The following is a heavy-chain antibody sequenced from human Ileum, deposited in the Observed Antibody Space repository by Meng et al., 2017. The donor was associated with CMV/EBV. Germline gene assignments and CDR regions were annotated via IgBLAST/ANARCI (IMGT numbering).Heavy chain of an antibody. CDR3: ARVWGMAVRPLDY. V-gene: IGHV4-39*06. Sequence: RLRRQWSGQGLVNPSEPLSLTCTVSGDPISGGDYVWGWISQPAKGLEWVASITYSGTTYYNPSLKSRVTMSVDTSKNQFSLKLNSVTAADTAVYYCARVWGMAVRPLDYWGQGTLVTVSS. CDR2: ITYSGTT. CDR1: GDPISGGDYV. J-gene: IGHJ4*02. D-gene: IGHD6-6*01.